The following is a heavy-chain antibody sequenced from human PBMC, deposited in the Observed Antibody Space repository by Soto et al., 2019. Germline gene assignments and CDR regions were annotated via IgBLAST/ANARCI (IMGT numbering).Heavy chain of an antibody. V-gene: IGHV3-20*04. Sequence: GGSLRLSCAASGFTFSSYGMSWVRQAPGKGLEWVSGINWNGGSTGYADSVKGRFTISRDNAKNSLYLQMNSLRAEDTALYYCARMGLGWFGELLSYYYYYYYGMDVWGQGITVTVSS. CDR3: ARMGLGWFGELLSYYYYYYYGMDV. CDR2: INWNGGST. J-gene: IGHJ6*02. CDR1: GFTFSSYG. D-gene: IGHD3-10*01.